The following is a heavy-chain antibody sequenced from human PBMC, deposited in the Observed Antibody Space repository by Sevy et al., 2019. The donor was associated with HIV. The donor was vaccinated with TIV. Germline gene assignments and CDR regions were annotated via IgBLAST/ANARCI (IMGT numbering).Heavy chain of an antibody. CDR2: IKEDGSEK. J-gene: IGHJ4*02. CDR3: AREGQWSHPGDY. V-gene: IGHV3-7*01. CDR1: GFSFSSFW. D-gene: IGHD2-15*01. Sequence: GWSLRLSCAASGFSFSSFWMSWVRQSPGKGLEWVANIKEDGSEKYYVDSVKGRFTISRDNAKNSLYLQMNSLRAEDTAGYYCAREGQWSHPGDYWGQGTLVTVSS.